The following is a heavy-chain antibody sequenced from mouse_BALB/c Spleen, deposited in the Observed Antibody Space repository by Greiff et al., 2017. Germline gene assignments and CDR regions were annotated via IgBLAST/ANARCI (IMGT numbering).Heavy chain of an antibody. CDR3: ARSGGPFAY. Sequence: EVKLVESGGGLVQPGGSRKLSCAASGFTFSSFGMHWVRQAPEKGLEWVAYISSGSSTIYYADTVKGRFTISRDNPKNTLFLQMTSLRSEDTAMYYCARSGGPFAYWGQGTLVTVSA. D-gene: IGHD3-1*01. J-gene: IGHJ3*01. CDR1: GFTFSSFG. V-gene: IGHV5-17*02. CDR2: ISSGSSTI.